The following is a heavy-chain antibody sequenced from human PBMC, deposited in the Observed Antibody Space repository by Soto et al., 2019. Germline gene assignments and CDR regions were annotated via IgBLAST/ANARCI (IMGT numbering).Heavy chain of an antibody. J-gene: IGHJ4*02. CDR2: ISSSSSYI. Sequence: GGSLRLSCATSGFTFSSYSMNWVRQAPGKGLEWVSSISSSSSYIYYADSVKGRFTISRDNAKNSLYLQMNSLRAEDTAVYYCAREAVAGTAYFDYWGQGTLVTVS. CDR1: GFTFSSYS. CDR3: AREAVAGTAYFDY. V-gene: IGHV3-21*01. D-gene: IGHD6-19*01.